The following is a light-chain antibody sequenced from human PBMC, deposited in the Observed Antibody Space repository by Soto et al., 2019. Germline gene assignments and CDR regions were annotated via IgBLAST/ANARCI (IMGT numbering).Light chain of an antibody. CDR1: QSVSSSY. CDR3: QQYGRSRT. Sequence: EIVLTQSPGTLSLSPGERATLSCRASQSVSSSYLAWYQQKPGQAPMLLIYGASSRATGVPDRFSGSGSGTDFTLSSSRLEAEDVAVYYCQQYGRSRTFGQGTKVEIK. CDR2: GAS. J-gene: IGKJ1*01. V-gene: IGKV3-20*01.